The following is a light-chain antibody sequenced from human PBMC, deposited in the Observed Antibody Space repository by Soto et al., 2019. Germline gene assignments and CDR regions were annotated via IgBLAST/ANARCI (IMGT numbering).Light chain of an antibody. CDR3: CSYAGSYTSLYV. CDR1: SSDVGSYNL. V-gene: IGLV2-11*01. Sequence: QSALTQPASVSGSPGQSITISCSGTSSDVGSYNLVSWYQQYPGKAPRLMIYDVTKRPSGVPDRFSGSKSGNTASLTISGLQAEDEADYYCCSYAGSYTSLYVFGTGTKVTVL. J-gene: IGLJ1*01. CDR2: DVT.